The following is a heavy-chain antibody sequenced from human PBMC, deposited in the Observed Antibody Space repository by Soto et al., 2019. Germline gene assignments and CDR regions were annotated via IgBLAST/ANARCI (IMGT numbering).Heavy chain of an antibody. CDR1: GFTFSTYW. D-gene: IGHD2-15*01. V-gene: IGHV3-7*01. Sequence: GSLRLSCAASGFTFSTYWMSWVRQAPGKGLEWVANIKEDGSAKSYVDSVKGRFTISRDNAKNSLYLQMNSLRAEDTAVYHCARDRGRGVECFGTCYSSYFDPWGQGTLVTVSS. CDR2: IKEDGSAK. J-gene: IGHJ5*02. CDR3: ARDRGRGVECFGTCYSSYFDP.